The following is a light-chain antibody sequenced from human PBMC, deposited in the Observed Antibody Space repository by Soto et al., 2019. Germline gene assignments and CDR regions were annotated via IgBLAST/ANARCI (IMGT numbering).Light chain of an antibody. CDR1: QDIGSW. CDR2: AAA. Sequence: DIQMTHSPSSLSASVGDRVTITCRASQDIGSWLAWYQQKTGKDPKXLIYAAASLQTGVPFRFSATFSGTDLTINIHSLKPEDVGTYVGQQANSFPLTFGPGTKVDIK. CDR3: QQANSFPLT. V-gene: IGKV1-12*01. J-gene: IGKJ3*01.